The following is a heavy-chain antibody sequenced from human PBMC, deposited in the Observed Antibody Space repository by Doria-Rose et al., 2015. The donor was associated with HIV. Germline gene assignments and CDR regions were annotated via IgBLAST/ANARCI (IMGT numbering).Heavy chain of an antibody. Sequence: EVQLVQSGGGLVQPGRSLRLSCVGSGFSFESYAMHWVRLAPGQGLEWVAGISWDSGATCHADSVEGRFTISRDNAKKSVYLEMRSLRPEDTAFYYCAKAPIIGPKYYFYMDVWGKGTSVTVSS. CDR3: AKAPIIGPKYYFYMDV. V-gene: IGHV3-9*01. CDR1: GFSFESYA. D-gene: IGHD3-3*01. J-gene: IGHJ6*03. CDR2: ISWDSGAT.